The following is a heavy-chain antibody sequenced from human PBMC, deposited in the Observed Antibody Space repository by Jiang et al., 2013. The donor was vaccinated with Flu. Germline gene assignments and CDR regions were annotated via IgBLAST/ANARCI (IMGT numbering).Heavy chain of an antibody. D-gene: IGHD2-2*01. CDR2: ISFDGNNI. CDR1: GFTFRTYG. CDR3: TKDSGEYCSSTNCHGTTWFDP. Sequence: VQLLESGGGVVQPGRSLRLSCAASGFTFRTYGMHWVRQAPGKGLEWVAVISFDGNNIYYADSVKGRFTISRDNSKDTLYLQMNSLRAEDTAVYYCTKDSGEYCSSTNCHGTTWFDPWGQGTLVTVSS. J-gene: IGHJ5*02. V-gene: IGHV3-30*18.